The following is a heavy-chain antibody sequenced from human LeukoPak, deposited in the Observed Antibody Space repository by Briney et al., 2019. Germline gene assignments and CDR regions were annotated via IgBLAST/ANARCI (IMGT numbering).Heavy chain of an antibody. J-gene: IGHJ4*02. V-gene: IGHV4-30-2*01. Sequence: SQTLSLTCTVSGGSISSGGYYWSWIRQPPGKGLEWIGYIYHSGSTYYNPSLKSRVTISVDRSKNQFSLKLSSVTAADTAVYYCANRQQLGPDYWGQGTLVTVSS. CDR1: GGSISSGGYY. D-gene: IGHD6-13*01. CDR3: ANRQQLGPDY. CDR2: IYHSGST.